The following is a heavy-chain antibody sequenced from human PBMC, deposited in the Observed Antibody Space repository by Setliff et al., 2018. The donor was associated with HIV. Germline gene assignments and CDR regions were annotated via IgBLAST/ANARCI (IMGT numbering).Heavy chain of an antibody. J-gene: IGHJ5*01. CDR3: AGGFPKYNFRLFDS. CDR2: IRYDGSEK. V-gene: IGHV3-30*02. D-gene: IGHD6-25*01. Sequence: GGSLRLSCAASGFIFGNFGLHWVRQAPGEGLEWVTFIRYDGSEKFYADSVRGRFTISRDNSKNKLYLQMNSLRIEDSALYFCAGGFPKYNFRLFDSWGQGTLVTVSS. CDR1: GFIFGNFG.